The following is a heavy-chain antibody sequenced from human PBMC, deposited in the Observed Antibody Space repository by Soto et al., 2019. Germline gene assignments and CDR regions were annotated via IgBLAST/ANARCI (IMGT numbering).Heavy chain of an antibody. J-gene: IGHJ4*02. CDR2: IYRTGST. CDR1: GFSFTSNNW. D-gene: IGHD1-7*01. V-gene: IGHV4-4*02. CDR3: ASRDPGTSVDY. Sequence: PSETLSLTCAVSGFSFTSNNWWTWVRQPPGQGLEWIGEIYRTGSTNYNPSLKSRVTISLDKSENQFSLKVTSLTAADTAVYYCASRDPGTSVDYWGQGTLVTV.